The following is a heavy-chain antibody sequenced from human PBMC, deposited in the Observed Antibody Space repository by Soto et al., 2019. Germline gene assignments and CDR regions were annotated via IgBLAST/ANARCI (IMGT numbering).Heavy chain of an antibody. D-gene: IGHD6-13*01. CDR2: ISSSSSTI. V-gene: IGHV3-48*01. J-gene: IGHJ5*02. CDR3: ARDLLSSSWHAGWFDP. Sequence: PVVSLGISCAASGFTFSSYSMNWVRQARGKGLEWVSYISSSSSTIYYADSVKGRFTISRDNAKNSLYLQMNSLRGEDTAVYYCARDLLSSSWHAGWFDPWGQGTLVTVSS. CDR1: GFTFSSYS.